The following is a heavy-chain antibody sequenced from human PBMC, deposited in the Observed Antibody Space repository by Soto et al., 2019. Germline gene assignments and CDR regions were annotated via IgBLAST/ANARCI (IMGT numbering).Heavy chain of an antibody. V-gene: IGHV3-23*01. J-gene: IGHJ4*02. Sequence: GGSLRLSCAASGFTFCSYAMSWVRQAPGKGLEWVSAISGTGYNTYYADSVKGRFTISRDNTKNTLYLQMNSLRAEDTAVYYCAKAGFSSSWSPTYFDYWGQGTLVTVSS. D-gene: IGHD6-13*01. CDR3: AKAGFSSSWSPTYFDY. CDR2: ISGTGYNT. CDR1: GFTFCSYA.